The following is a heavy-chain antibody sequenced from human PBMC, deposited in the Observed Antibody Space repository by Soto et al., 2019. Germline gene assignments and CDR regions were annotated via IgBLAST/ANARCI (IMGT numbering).Heavy chain of an antibody. CDR1: GFTFSDHY. D-gene: IGHD3-10*01. V-gene: IGHV3-72*01. J-gene: IGHJ4*02. CDR3: ARVGSRPGDHRLDY. Sequence: EVQLVESGGGLVQPGGSLRLSCVASGFTFSDHYIDWVRQAPGKGLEWVGRIRNKANSYTTQYAASVGGRRTLSRDDSKKSAYLQLTSLNAEDTAVYYCARVGSRPGDHRLDYWGQGILVTVSS. CDR2: IRNKANSYTT.